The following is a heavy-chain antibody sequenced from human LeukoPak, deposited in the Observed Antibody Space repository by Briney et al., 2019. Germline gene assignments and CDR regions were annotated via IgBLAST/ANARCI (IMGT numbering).Heavy chain of an antibody. V-gene: IGHV1-18*01. CDR1: GYTFINHG. Sequence: GASVKVSCKASGYTFINHGISWVRQAPGQGLEWMAWVSAYNGKVNYAQKLQGRVTLTTDTSTGTAYMELRSLTSDDTAVYYCARDSGSMWPYXMDXWGKGXTVTVS. D-gene: IGHD6-13*01. CDR3: ARDSGSMWPYXMDX. J-gene: IGHJ6*03. CDR2: VSAYNGKV.